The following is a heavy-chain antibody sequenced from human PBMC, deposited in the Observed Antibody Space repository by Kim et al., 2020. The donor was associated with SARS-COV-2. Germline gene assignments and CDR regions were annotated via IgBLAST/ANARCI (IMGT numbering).Heavy chain of an antibody. V-gene: IGHV3-23*01. J-gene: IGHJ4*02. CDR2: T. D-gene: IGHD3-16*01. CDR3: AKALDYDYFDY. Sequence: TYYADPVQGRFTISSDKSKNTLYLQMNSLRAEDTAVYYCAKALDYDYFDYWGQGTLVTVSS.